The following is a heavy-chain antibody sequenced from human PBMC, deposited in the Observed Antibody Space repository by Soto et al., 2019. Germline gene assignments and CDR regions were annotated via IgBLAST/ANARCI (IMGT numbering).Heavy chain of an antibody. D-gene: IGHD4-17*01. V-gene: IGHV3-15*01. J-gene: IGHJ4*02. CDR3: TPDRPSRLRKPRV. CDR2: IKTKTDGGAT. CDR1: GLTFSDAY. Sequence: EGQLVESGGGLVKPGGSLKLSCEASGLTFSDAYMSWVPQAPGKGLEWVGRIKTKTDGGATEYAAPVKGRFNISRDDSKNTLYVEMNSLKTEDPAVYYCTPDRPSRLRKPRVWGQGTLVTVSS.